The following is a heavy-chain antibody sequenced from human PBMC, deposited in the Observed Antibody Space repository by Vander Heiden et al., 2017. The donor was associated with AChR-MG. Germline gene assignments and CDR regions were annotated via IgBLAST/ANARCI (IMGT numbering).Heavy chain of an antibody. V-gene: IGHV1-24*01. CDR1: GYTLPELS. D-gene: IGHD3-22*01. Sequence: QVQLVQAGAEVKKPGAAVKVSCKVSGYTLPELSRHWVRQAPGKGLEWMGGFDPEDGETIYAQKFQGRVTMTEDTSTDTAYMELSSLRSEDTAVYYCATDPSEVVTVKAHYWGQGTLVTVSS. CDR3: ATDPSEVVTVKAHY. CDR2: FDPEDGET. J-gene: IGHJ4*02.